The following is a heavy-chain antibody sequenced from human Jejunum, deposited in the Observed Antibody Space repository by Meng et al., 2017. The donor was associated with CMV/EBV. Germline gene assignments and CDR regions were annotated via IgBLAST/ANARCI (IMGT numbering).Heavy chain of an antibody. CDR1: GFTFIAFG. V-gene: IGHV3-33*06. CDR2: MCYDGSTT. D-gene: IGHD3-22*01. Sequence: SGFTFIAFGIHWVRQAPGKGLEWLSVMCYDGSTTYYADSVKGRFTVSRDTSKNTVYLQMNSLRAEDTAVYYCAKDLRRHMIEYYFDHWGRGSLVTVSS. J-gene: IGHJ4*02. CDR3: AKDLRRHMIEYYFDH.